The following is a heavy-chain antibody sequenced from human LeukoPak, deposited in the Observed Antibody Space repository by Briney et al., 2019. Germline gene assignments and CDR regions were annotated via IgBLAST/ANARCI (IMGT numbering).Heavy chain of an antibody. CDR2: ISGSGGST. CDR1: GFTFSSYA. V-gene: IGHV3-23*01. CDR3: AKGFVATTVVSRSVFDY. D-gene: IGHD4-23*01. Sequence: GGSLRLSCAASGFTFSSYAMSWVRQAPGKGLEWVSAISGSGGSTYYADSVKGRFTISRDNSKNTLYLQMNSLRAEDTAVYYCAKGFVATTVVSRSVFDYWGQGTLVTVSS. J-gene: IGHJ4*02.